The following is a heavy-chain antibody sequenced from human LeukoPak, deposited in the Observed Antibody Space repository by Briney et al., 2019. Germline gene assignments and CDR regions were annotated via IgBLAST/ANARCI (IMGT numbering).Heavy chain of an antibody. Sequence: GGSPRLSCAASGFTFSSYGMHWVRQAPGKGLEWVAVIWYDGTNKYYADSVKGRFTISRDNSKNTLYLQMNSLRAEDTAVYYCARGISGTYLTYHYYYGVDVWGQGTTVTVSS. D-gene: IGHD1-26*01. V-gene: IGHV3-33*01. J-gene: IGHJ6*02. CDR1: GFTFSSYG. CDR2: IWYDGTNK. CDR3: ARGISGTYLTYHYYYGVDV.